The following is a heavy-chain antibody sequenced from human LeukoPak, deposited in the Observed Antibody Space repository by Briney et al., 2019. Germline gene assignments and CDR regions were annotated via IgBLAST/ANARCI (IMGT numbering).Heavy chain of an antibody. V-gene: IGHV3-21*01. D-gene: IGHD3-22*01. CDR2: ISSSSSCI. J-gene: IGHJ4*02. CDR3: ARDSFGRYYDSSGYPLDY. Sequence: GGSLRLSCAASGFTFSSYSMNWVRQAPGKGLEWVSSISSSSSCIYYADSVKGRFTISRDNAKNSLYLQMNSLRAEDTAVYYCARDSFGRYYDSSGYPLDYWGQGTLVTVSS. CDR1: GFTFSSYS.